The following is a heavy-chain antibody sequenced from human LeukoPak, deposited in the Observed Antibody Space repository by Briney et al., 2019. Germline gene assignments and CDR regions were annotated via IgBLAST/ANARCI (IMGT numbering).Heavy chain of an antibody. V-gene: IGHV4-34*01. J-gene: IGHJ4*02. Sequence: SETLSLTCAVCGGSFSGYYWSWIRQPPGKGLEWIGEINHSGSTNYNPSLKSRVTISVDTSKNQFSLKLSSVTAADTAVYYCARENVRGVIFSTDCWGQGTLVTVSS. CDR1: GGSFSGYY. D-gene: IGHD3-10*02. CDR2: INHSGST. CDR3: ARENVRGVIFSTDC.